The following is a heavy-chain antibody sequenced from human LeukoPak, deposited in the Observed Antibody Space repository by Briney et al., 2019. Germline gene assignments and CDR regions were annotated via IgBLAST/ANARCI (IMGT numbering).Heavy chain of an antibody. CDR2: INHSGGT. Sequence: PSETLSLTCAVYGGSFSGYYWSWIRQPPGKGLEWIGEINHSGGTNYNPSLKSRVTISVDTSKNQFSLKLSSVTAADTAVYYCARGAHYYGSGSYLYWGQGTLVTVSS. CDR1: GGSFSGYY. D-gene: IGHD3-10*01. CDR3: ARGAHYYGSGSYLY. V-gene: IGHV4-34*01. J-gene: IGHJ4*02.